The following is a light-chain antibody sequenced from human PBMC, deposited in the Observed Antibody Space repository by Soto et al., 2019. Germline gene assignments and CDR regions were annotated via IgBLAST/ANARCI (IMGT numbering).Light chain of an antibody. CDR3: SSYTSSSTFV. V-gene: IGLV2-14*01. CDR1: SGDVGAYNY. CDR2: EVS. J-gene: IGLJ1*01. Sequence: QSVLTQPASVSGSPGQSITISCTGTSGDVGAYNYVSWYQHHPGKAPKLIIYEVSNRPSGLSNRFSGSKSGNTASLTISGLQAEDEADYYCSSYTSSSTFVFGTGTKVTVL.